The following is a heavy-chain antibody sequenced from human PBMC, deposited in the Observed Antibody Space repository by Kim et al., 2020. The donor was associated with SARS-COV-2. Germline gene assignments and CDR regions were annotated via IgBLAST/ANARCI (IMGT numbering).Heavy chain of an antibody. J-gene: IGHJ3*01. Sequence: ASVKVSCKVSGYGLSELAIHWVRQAPGRWLEWLGGFDPENDGTIYAQKFQGRLTMTEDTSTDTAYMELSGLRFEDTAVYYCATPRAEWQLVPGPFNFWG. D-gene: IGHD6-6*01. V-gene: IGHV1-24*01. CDR3: ATPRAEWQLVPGPFNF. CDR1: GYGLSELA. CDR2: FDPENDGT.